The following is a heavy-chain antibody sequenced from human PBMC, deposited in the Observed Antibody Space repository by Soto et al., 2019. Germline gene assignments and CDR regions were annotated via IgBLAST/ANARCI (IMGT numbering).Heavy chain of an antibody. V-gene: IGHV4-39*01. CDR3: ARWGDLIYDSRPGMDV. J-gene: IGHJ6*02. Sequence: PSETLSLTCTVSGGSISSSSYYWVWIRHPPGKGLEWIGSIYYSGSTYYNPSLKSRVTISVDTSKNQFSLKLSSVTAADTAVYYCARWGDLIYDSRPGMDVWGQGTTVTVSS. CDR1: GGSISSSSYY. D-gene: IGHD3-22*01. CDR2: IYYSGST.